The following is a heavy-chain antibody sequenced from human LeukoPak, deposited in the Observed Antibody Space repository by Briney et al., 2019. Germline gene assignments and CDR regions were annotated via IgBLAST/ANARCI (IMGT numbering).Heavy chain of an antibody. CDR2: INPNSGGT. D-gene: IGHD5-24*01. V-gene: IGHV1-2*02. CDR3: ARVKGRDGYNQYYMDV. CDR1: GYTFTGYY. Sequence: GASVKVSCKASGYTFTGYYMHWVRQAPGQGLECMGWINPNSGGTNYAQKFQGRVTMTRDTSISTAYMELSRLRSDDTAVYYCARVKGRDGYNQYYMDVWGKGTTVTVSS. J-gene: IGHJ6*03.